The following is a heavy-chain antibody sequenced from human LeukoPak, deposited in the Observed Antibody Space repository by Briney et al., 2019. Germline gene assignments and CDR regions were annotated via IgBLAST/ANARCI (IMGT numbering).Heavy chain of an antibody. CDR2: IYYSGST. D-gene: IGHD3-3*01. CDR3: VRFIFGVVNSWFDP. J-gene: IGHJ5*02. Sequence: SETLSLTCTVSGGSVSSGSYYWSWIRQPPGKGLEWIGYIYYSGSTNYNPPLKSRVTISVDTSKNQFSLKLSSVTAADTAVYYCVRFIFGVVNSWFDPWGQGTLVTVSS. CDR1: GGSVSSGSYY. V-gene: IGHV4-61*01.